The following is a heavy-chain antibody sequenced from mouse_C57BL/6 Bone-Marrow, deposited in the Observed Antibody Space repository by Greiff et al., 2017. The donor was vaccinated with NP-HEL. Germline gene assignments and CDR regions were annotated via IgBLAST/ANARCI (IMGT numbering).Heavy chain of an antibody. V-gene: IGHV1-20*01. CDR2: INPYNGDT. J-gene: IGHJ2*01. CDR1: GYSFTGYF. CDR3: ARSGITTVVATVDY. D-gene: IGHD1-1*01. Sequence: EVQLQQPGAELVKPGASVKISCKASGYSFTGYFMNWVMQSHGKSLEWIGRINPYNGDTFYNQKFKGKATLTVDKSSSTAHMELRSLTSEDSAVYYCARSGITTVVATVDYWGQGTTLTVSS.